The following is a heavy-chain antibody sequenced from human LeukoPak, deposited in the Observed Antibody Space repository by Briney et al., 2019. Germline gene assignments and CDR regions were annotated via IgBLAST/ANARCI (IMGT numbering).Heavy chain of an antibody. Sequence: SETLSLTCTVSGYSISSGYYWGWIRQPPGKGLEWIGSIYHSGSTYYNPSLKSRVTISVDKSKNQFSLKLSSVTAADTAVYYCARDTYYYDSSGYRLDYWGKGTLVTVSS. CDR2: IYHSGST. CDR3: ARDTYYYDSSGYRLDY. D-gene: IGHD3-22*01. J-gene: IGHJ4*02. CDR1: GYSISSGYY. V-gene: IGHV4-38-2*02.